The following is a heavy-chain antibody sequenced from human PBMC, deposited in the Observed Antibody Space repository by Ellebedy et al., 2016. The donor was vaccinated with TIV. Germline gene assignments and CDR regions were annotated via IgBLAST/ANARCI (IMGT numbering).Heavy chain of an antibody. CDR1: GYSFSNYW. J-gene: IGHJ6*04. CDR3: ATFGGLDV. V-gene: IGHV5-51*01. D-gene: IGHD3-16*01. CDR2: IYPRDSDT. Sequence: GGSLRLSXKASGYSFSNYWIGWVRHMPGKGLEWMGVIYPRDSDTRYSQSFKGHITISADTSSSTAYLQWTTLKASDSAVYYCATFGGLDVWGKGTTVTVSS.